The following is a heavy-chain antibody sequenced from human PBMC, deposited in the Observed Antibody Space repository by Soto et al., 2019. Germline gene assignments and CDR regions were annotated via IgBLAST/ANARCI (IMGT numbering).Heavy chain of an antibody. CDR3: AHRSRGYAYYFDQ. D-gene: IGHD5-12*01. J-gene: IGHJ4*02. Sequence: QITLKESGPTLVKPTQTLTLTCSFSGFSLSTRGVGVGWIRQPPGKALEWLALIFGDDDKWYCPSLRSRLTITDDTSKNQVVLTMTHMDPVDTATYYCAHRSRGYAYYFDQWGQGTLVTVSS. V-gene: IGHV2-5*02. CDR1: GFSLSTRGVG. CDR2: IFGDDDK.